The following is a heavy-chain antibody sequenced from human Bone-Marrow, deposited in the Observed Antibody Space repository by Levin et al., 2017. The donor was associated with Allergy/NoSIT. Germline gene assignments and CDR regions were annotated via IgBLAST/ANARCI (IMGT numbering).Heavy chain of an antibody. CDR3: AKDWDYGYTSPAIDY. V-gene: IGHV3-30*18. D-gene: IGHD3-16*01. CDR2: ISFDGSKK. CDR1: GFTFSSSG. J-gene: IGHJ4*02. Sequence: GESLKISCAASGFTFSSSGMHWVRQAPGKGLEWVAVISFDGSKKLSADSVRGRFTISRDNSKHTLYLQMDSLRVDDTAVYYCAKDWDYGYTSPAIDYWGQGTLVTVSA.